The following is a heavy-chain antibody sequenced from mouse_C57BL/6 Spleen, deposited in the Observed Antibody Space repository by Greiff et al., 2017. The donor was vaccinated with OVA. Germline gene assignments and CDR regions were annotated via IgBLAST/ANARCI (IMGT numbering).Heavy chain of an antibody. D-gene: IGHD1-1*01. J-gene: IGHJ4*01. CDR2: IDPETGGT. V-gene: IGHV1-15*01. CDR1: GYTFTDYE. Sequence: QVQLQQSGAELVRPGASVTLSCKASGYTFTDYEMHWVKQTPVHGLEWIGAIDPETGGTAYNQKFKGKAILTADKSSSTAYMELRSLTSEDSAVYYCTRALLLNAMDYWGQGTSVTVSP. CDR3: TRALLLNAMDY.